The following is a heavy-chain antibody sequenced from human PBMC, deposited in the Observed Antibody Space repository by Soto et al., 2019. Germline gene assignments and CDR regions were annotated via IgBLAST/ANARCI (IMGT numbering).Heavy chain of an antibody. J-gene: IGHJ5*02. V-gene: IGHV4-30-2*01. CDR1: GGSISSGGYS. CDR3: ARVHGP. Sequence: PSETLSLTCAVSGGSISSGGYSWSWIRQPPGKGLEWIGYMYHSGSTYYNPSLKSRVTISVDRSKNQFSLKLSSVTAADTAVYYCARVHGPWGQGTLVTVSS. CDR2: MYHSGST.